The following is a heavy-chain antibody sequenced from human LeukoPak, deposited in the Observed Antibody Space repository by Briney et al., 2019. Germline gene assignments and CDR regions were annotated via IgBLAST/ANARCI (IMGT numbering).Heavy chain of an antibody. D-gene: IGHD5-12*01. CDR2: ISAYNGNT. CDR3: ARDSGDSGYDYFDY. Sequence: ASVKVSCKASGYTFTSYGISWVRQTPGQGLEWMGWISAYNGNTNYAQKLQGRVTMTTDTSTSTAYMELRSLRSDDTAVYYCARDSGDSGYDYFDYWGQGTLVTVSS. J-gene: IGHJ4*02. V-gene: IGHV1-18*01. CDR1: GYTFTSYG.